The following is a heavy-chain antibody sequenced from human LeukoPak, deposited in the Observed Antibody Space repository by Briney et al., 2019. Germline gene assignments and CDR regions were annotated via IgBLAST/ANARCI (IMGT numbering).Heavy chain of an antibody. V-gene: IGHV3-21*04. CDR1: GFTFSSYS. CDR2: ISSSSSYI. J-gene: IGHJ4*02. Sequence: GGSLRLSCAASGFTFSSYSMNWVRQAPGKGLEWVSSISSSSSYIKYADSVKGRFTISRDNAKNSLYLQMNSLRVEDTAVYYCAKGRGFRVWDPWDNRGQGTLITVSS. CDR3: AKGRGFRVWDPWDN. D-gene: IGHD3-16*01.